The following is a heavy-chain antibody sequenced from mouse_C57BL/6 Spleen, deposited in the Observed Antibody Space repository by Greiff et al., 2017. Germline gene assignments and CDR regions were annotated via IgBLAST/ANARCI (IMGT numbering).Heavy chain of an antibody. Sequence: VQLQQSGAELVKPGASVKLSCKASGYTFTEYTIHWVKQRSGQGLEWIGWFYPGSGSIKYNEKFKDKATLTADKSSSTVYMELSSLTSEDSAVYFCARHEDYYGSSYHYAMDYWGQGTSVTVSS. CDR2: FYPGSGSI. CDR1: GYTFTEYT. D-gene: IGHD1-1*01. J-gene: IGHJ4*01. V-gene: IGHV1-62-2*01. CDR3: ARHEDYYGSSYHYAMDY.